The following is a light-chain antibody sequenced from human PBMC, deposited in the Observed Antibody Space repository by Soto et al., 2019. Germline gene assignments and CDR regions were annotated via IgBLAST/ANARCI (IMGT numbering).Light chain of an antibody. J-gene: IGLJ2*01. CDR2: RSN. Sequence: QSVLTQPPSASGTPGQSITISCSGSTSNIGSNSVFWYQHLPGTAPKLLIYRSNQRASGVPDRFSGSKSGTSASLAISGLRYEDDADYSCAARDDSSSPQVFGGGTKLTFL. V-gene: IGLV1-47*01. CDR1: TSNIGSNS. CDR3: AARDDSSSPQV.